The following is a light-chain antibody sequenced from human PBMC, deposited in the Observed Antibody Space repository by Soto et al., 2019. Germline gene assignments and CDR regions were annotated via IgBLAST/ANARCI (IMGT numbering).Light chain of an antibody. Sequence: ESVLTPSPGTLSSSPGERATLSCRASPSVSSSYLAWYQQKPGQAPRHLIYGASSRATGIPDRFSGSGSGTDFALAISRLEPEDFAVYYCQQYGSSPRTFGQGTKVEI. CDR3: QQYGSSPRT. V-gene: IGKV3-20*01. J-gene: IGKJ1*01. CDR2: GAS. CDR1: PSVSSSY.